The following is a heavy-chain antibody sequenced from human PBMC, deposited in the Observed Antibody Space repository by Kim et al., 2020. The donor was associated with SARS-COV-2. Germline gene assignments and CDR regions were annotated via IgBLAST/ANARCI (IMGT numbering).Heavy chain of an antibody. Sequence: GGSLRLSCAASGFTFSSYAMHWVRQAPGKGLEWVAVISYDGSNKYYADSVKGRFTISRDNSKNTLYLQMNSLRAEDTAVYYCARERYYDILTGRYYYYGMDVWGQGTTVTVSS. V-gene: IGHV3-30*04. CDR3: ARERYYDILTGRYYYYGMDV. J-gene: IGHJ6*02. CDR2: ISYDGSNK. D-gene: IGHD3-9*01. CDR1: GFTFSSYA.